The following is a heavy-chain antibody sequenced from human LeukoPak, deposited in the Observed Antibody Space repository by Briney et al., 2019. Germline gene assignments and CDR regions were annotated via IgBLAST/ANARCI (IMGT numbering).Heavy chain of an antibody. CDR1: EFTFSSYT. D-gene: IGHD6-13*01. CDR2: ISGGSLYT. V-gene: IGHV3-21*01. Sequence: GGSLRLSCAASEFTFSSYTMNWVRQAPGKGLEWVSSISGGSLYTYYADSVKGRFTISRDNSKNTLYLQMNSLRAEDTAVYYCAKGDRSSWLTYYYYYGMDVWGQGTTVTVSS. J-gene: IGHJ6*02. CDR3: AKGDRSSWLTYYYYYGMDV.